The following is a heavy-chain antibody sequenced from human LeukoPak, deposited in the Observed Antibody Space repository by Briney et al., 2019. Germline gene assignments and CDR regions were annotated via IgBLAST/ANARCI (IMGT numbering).Heavy chain of an antibody. CDR3: ARHSSSWNPPDY. CDR2: IYYSGNT. Sequence: SETLSLTCTVSGVSVSSYYWSWTRQPPGKGLEWIEYIYYSGNTNYNPSLKSRVTISVDTSKNQFSLRLSSVTAADTAVYYCARHSSSWNPPDYWGQGTLVTVSS. V-gene: IGHV4-59*08. CDR1: GVSVSSYY. D-gene: IGHD6-13*01. J-gene: IGHJ4*02.